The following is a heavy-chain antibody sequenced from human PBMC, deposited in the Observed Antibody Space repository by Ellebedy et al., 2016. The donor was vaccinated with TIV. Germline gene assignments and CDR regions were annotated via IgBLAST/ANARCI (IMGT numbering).Heavy chain of an antibody. V-gene: IGHV3-23*05. D-gene: IGHD2-15*01. J-gene: IGHJ4*02. CDR2: VTINGIMT. CDR3: AKEGWHPFDY. CDR1: GFTFANCD. Sequence: PGGSLRLSCVASGFTFANCDMSWVRQAPGRGLEWVSSVTINGIMTYYADSVKGRFTIARDDSKNTVYLQLHSLGAEDTAVYYCAKEGWHPFDYWGQGTLVTVSS.